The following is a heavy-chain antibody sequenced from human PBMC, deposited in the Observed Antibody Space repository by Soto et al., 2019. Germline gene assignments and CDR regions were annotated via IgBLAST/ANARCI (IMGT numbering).Heavy chain of an antibody. CDR3: ARVERTTGTPFASGMDV. J-gene: IGHJ6*02. D-gene: IGHD1-1*01. CDR2: IYHTGNT. V-gene: IGHV4-30-2*01. CDR1: GGSINSGGYS. Sequence: QLQLQESGSGLVKPSQTLSLTCTVSGGSINSGGYSWIWIRQPPGKGLEWIGYIYHTGNTFYNPSLKGRVTISVDHSTNPLSLSLGSVTAEDTAVSSCARVERTTGTPFASGMDVWGQGTTVTVSS.